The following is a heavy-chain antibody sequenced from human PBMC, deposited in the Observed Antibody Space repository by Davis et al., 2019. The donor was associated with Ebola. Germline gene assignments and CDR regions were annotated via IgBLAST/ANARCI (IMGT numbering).Heavy chain of an antibody. CDR3: ARPWYSGTYYDAYDI. J-gene: IGHJ3*02. CDR2: FSYGDNTH. CDR1: GASISSRSYY. V-gene: IGHV4-39*01. D-gene: IGHD1-26*01. Sequence: SETLSLTCTVSGASISSRSYYWGWIRQPPGKGLEWVGSFSYGDNTHYYNPSLRSRVTISVDTSRNQFSLKLNSVTAADTAVYYCARPWYSGTYYDAYDIWGQGTMVAVSS.